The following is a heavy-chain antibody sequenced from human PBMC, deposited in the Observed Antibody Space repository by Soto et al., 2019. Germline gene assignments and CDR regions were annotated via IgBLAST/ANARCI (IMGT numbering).Heavy chain of an antibody. CDR2: IYYSGST. D-gene: IGHD5-18*01. Sequence: SETLSLTCTVSGGSISSGGYYWSWIRQHPGKGLEWIGYIYYSGSTYYNPSLKSRVTISVDTSKNQFSLKLSSVTAADTAVYYCARVIQLWYYFDYWGQGTLVTVSS. J-gene: IGHJ4*02. CDR1: GGSISSGGYY. CDR3: ARVIQLWYYFDY. V-gene: IGHV4-31*03.